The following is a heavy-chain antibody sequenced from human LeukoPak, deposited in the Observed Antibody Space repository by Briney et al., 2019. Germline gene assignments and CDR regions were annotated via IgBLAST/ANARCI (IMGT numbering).Heavy chain of an antibody. CDR3: ARLGSGTNNWFDP. J-gene: IGHJ5*02. D-gene: IGHD1-26*01. CDR2: IYYSGGT. CDR1: GGSISSYY. V-gene: IGHV4-59*01. Sequence: SSETLSLTCTVSGGSISSYYWSWIRQPPGKGLEWIGYIYYSGGTNYNPSLKSRVTISVDTSKNQFSLKLSSVTAADTAVYYCARLGSGTNNWFDPWGQGTLVTVSS.